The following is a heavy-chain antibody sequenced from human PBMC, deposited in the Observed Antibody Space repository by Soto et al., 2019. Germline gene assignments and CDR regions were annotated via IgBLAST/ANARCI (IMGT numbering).Heavy chain of an antibody. J-gene: IGHJ6*02. CDR3: ARSLYGSGAYYYYYGMDV. V-gene: IGHV5-10-1*01. Sequence: GESLKISCKGSGYSFTSYWISWVRQMPGKGLEWMGRIDPSDSYTNYSPSFQGHVTISADKSISTAYLQWSSLKASGTAMYYCARSLYGSGAYYYYYGMDVWGQGTTVTVSS. D-gene: IGHD3-10*01. CDR1: GYSFTSYW. CDR2: IDPSDSYT.